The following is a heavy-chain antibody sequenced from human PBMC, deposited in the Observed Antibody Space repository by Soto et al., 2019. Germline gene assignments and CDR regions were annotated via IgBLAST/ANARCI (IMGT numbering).Heavy chain of an antibody. CDR1: GGSISSGGYY. CDR2: IYYSGST. J-gene: IGHJ4*02. D-gene: IGHD3-3*01. Sequence: SETLSLTCTVSGGSISSGGYYWSWIRQHPGKGLEWMGYIYYSGSTYYNPSLKSRVTISVDTSKNQFSLKLSSVTAADTAVYYCARTSILRFLPYYFDYWGQGTLVTVSS. CDR3: ARTSILRFLPYYFDY. V-gene: IGHV4-31*03.